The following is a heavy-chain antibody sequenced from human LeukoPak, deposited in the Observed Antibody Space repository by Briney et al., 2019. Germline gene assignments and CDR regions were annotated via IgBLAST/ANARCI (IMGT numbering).Heavy chain of an antibody. CDR2: ISAYRGNT. Sequence: ASVKVSCKASGYTFTHYGISWVRQAPGQGLEWMAWISAYRGNTNYAQKFQGRVTMTTDTSTGTAYMELRSLRSDDTAVYYCARESGSPPYATPGDYWGQGTLVTVSS. V-gene: IGHV1-18*01. CDR1: GYTFTHYG. J-gene: IGHJ4*02. CDR3: ARESGSPPYATPGDY. D-gene: IGHD1-26*01.